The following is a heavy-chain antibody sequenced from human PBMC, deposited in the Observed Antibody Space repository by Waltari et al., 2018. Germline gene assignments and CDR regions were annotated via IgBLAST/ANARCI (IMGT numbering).Heavy chain of an antibody. CDR2: IIPILGIA. Sequence: QVQLVQSGAEVKKPGYSVKVSCKASGGTFSSYAIRWVRQAPGQGLEWMGGIIPILGIANYAQKFQGRVTITADKSTSTAYMELSSLRSEDTAVYYCARDEVEGYGMDVWGQGTTVTVSS. CDR3: ARDEVEGYGMDV. V-gene: IGHV1-69*10. CDR1: GGTFSSYA. J-gene: IGHJ6*02.